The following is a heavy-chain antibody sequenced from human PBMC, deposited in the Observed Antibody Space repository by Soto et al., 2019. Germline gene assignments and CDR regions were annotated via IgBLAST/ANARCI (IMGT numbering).Heavy chain of an antibody. CDR3: AGREFSTSSFYYYYYAMDV. CDR1: GGSFSDYY. Sequence: QVRLQQWGAGLLKPSETLSLTCAMYGGSFSDYYWSWVRQPPGKGLEWIGEINHGGNSNYNPSLKSRVTISVDTSNNQFSLKLTSVTAADTGVYYCAGREFSTSSFYYYYYAMDVWGQGTTVTVS. D-gene: IGHD6-6*01. J-gene: IGHJ6*02. V-gene: IGHV4-34*01. CDR2: INHGGNS.